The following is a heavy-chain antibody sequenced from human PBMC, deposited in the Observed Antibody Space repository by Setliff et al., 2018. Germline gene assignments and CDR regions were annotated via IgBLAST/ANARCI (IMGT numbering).Heavy chain of an antibody. CDR3: AKVKKPLIRGSGFDY. CDR2: VRFDGRYK. V-gene: IGHV3-30*02. Sequence: PGESLRLSCAASGFTFSSYGMHWVRQAPGKGLDWVASVRFDGRYKVYADSVKGRFTISRDNSENTLFLQMTSLRPEDTGIYYCAKVKKPLIRGSGFDYWGRGTLVTVSS. CDR1: GFTFSSYG. D-gene: IGHD2-8*01. J-gene: IGHJ4*02.